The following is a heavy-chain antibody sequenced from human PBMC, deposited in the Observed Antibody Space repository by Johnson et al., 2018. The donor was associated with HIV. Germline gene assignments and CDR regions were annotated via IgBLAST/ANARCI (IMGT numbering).Heavy chain of an antibody. CDR1: GFTFSSYA. Sequence: QVQLVESVGGVVQPGRSLRLSCAASGFTFSSYAMHWVRQTPGKGLEWVAIISYDGSNKYYADSVKGRFTISRDNSKNTLYRQMNRLRAEDTAVYYCAREGGTFYDSSGSLAFDIWGQGTMVAVSS. J-gene: IGHJ3*02. V-gene: IGHV3-30-3*01. D-gene: IGHD3-22*01. CDR3: AREGGTFYDSSGSLAFDI. CDR2: ISYDGSNK.